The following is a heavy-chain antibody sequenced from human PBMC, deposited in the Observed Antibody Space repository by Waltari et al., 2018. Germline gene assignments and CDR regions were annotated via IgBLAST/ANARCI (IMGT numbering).Heavy chain of an antibody. CDR3: AKSPYSNHEGYYFDY. D-gene: IGHD4-4*01. J-gene: IGHJ4*02. V-gene: IGHV3-23*04. Sequence: EVQLVESGGGLVQPGGSLRLSCAASGFTFSSYAMSWVRQAPGKGLEWVSAISGSGGSTYYADSGKGRFTSSRDNSKNTLYLQMNSLRAEDTAVYYCAKSPYSNHEGYYFDYWGQGTLVTVSS. CDR1: GFTFSSYA. CDR2: ISGSGGST.